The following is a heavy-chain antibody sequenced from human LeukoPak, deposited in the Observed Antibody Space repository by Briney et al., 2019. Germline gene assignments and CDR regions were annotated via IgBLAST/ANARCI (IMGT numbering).Heavy chain of an antibody. J-gene: IGHJ3*02. V-gene: IGHV3-30*03. CDR3: ARASWRFLEYHAFDI. D-gene: IGHD3-3*01. CDR1: GFTFSSSG. Sequence: GRSLRLSCAASGFTFSSSGMHWVRQAPGKGLEWVAVISYDGSNKYYADSVKGRFTISRDNSKNTLYLQMNSLRAEDTAVYYCARASWRFLEYHAFDIWGQGTMVTVSS. CDR2: ISYDGSNK.